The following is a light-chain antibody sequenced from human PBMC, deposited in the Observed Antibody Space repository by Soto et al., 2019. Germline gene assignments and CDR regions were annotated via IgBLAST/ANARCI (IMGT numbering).Light chain of an antibody. CDR3: QQLNSYPQMYT. CDR2: AAS. Sequence: IQLTQSPSSLSASVGDRVTITCRASQGFSSYLAWYQQKPGKAPKLLIYAASTLQSGVPSRFSGSGSGTDFTLTISSLQPEDFATYYCQQLNSYPQMYTFGQGTKLEIK. CDR1: QGFSSY. V-gene: IGKV1-9*01. J-gene: IGKJ2*01.